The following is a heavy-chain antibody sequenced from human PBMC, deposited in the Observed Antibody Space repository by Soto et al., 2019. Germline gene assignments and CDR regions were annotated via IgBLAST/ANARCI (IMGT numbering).Heavy chain of an antibody. Sequence: QVQLLQSGAEVKKPGASVKVSCKASGYIFTSYGISWVRQAPGQGLEWMGWINTYNGNINYAQKVQGRVTMTTDTSTSTAYMEPRSLRSDDTAVYYCARGGQYQYYSYYGMDVWGQGTTVNVSS. CDR2: INTYNGNI. J-gene: IGHJ6*02. CDR1: GYIFTSYG. V-gene: IGHV1-18*01. CDR3: ARGGQYQYYSYYGMDV. D-gene: IGHD1-26*01.